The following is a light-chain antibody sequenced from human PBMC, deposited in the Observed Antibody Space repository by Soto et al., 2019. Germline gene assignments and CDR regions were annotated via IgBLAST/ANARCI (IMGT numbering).Light chain of an antibody. CDR2: KAS. CDR1: QSISRW. V-gene: IGKV1-5*03. J-gene: IGKJ2*01. CDR3: QDFGSLPYT. Sequence: DIQMTQSPSTLSASLGDRVTITCRASQSISRWLAWYQKKPGKAPNLLIQKASSLESGVPSRFSGSGSGTGFTLTISRLEPEDFAVFYCQDFGSLPYTFGQGTKLQIK.